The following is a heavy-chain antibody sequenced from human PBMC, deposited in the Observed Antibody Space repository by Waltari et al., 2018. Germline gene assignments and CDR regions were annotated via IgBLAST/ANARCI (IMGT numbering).Heavy chain of an antibody. CDR3: AKDREGVAAAGTDY. J-gene: IGHJ4*02. D-gene: IGHD6-13*01. CDR1: GLTSSTYG. V-gene: IGHV3-30*02. Sequence: QVQLVESGGGVVQPGGSVRLSCPASGLTSSTYGMHWVRQAPGTGLEWVAFIRYDGSNKYYADSVKGRFTISRDNSKNTLYLQLNSLRAEDTAVYYCAKDREGVAAAGTDYWGQGTLVTVSS. CDR2: IRYDGSNK.